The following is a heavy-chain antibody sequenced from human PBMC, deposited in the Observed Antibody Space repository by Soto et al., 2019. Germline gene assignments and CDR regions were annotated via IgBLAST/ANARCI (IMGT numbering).Heavy chain of an antibody. V-gene: IGHV3-74*01. J-gene: IGHJ4*02. CDR3: ARWFTYGNFDYFDY. D-gene: IGHD3-10*01. Sequence: PGGSLRLSCAASGFTFSSDWMHWFRQAPGKGLVWVSRIDSGGRTTIYADSVKGRFTISRDNAKNTLYLQMNGLRAEDTALYYCARWFTYGNFDYFDYWGQGTQVTVSS. CDR1: GFTFSSDW. CDR2: IDSGGRTT.